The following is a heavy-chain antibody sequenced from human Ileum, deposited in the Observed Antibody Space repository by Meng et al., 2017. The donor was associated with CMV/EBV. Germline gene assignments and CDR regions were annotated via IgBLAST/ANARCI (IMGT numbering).Heavy chain of an antibody. V-gene: IGHV3-74*01. J-gene: IGHJ6*02. D-gene: IGHD2-2*01. CDR1: GFTFSNYW. Sequence: GESLKISCAGSGFTFSNYWMYWVRQTPGKGLVWLSRISGDGTMTGYADSVKGRFTVSRDNAKNTLYLQLNSLRVEDTAEYYCARDRLGDFVVVPGAKSFQYYYYNGLDVWGQGTTVTVSS. CDR3: ARDRLGDFVVVPGAKSFQYYYYNGLDV. CDR2: ISGDGTMT.